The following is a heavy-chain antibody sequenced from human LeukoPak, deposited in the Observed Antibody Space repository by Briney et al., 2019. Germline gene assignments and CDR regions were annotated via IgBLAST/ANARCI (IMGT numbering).Heavy chain of an antibody. CDR3: ARHGAPQRINYYGMDV. CDR2: IIPIFGTA. Sequence: SVTVSCTASGGTFSSYAISWVRQAPGQGLEWMGGIIPIFGTANYAQKFQGRVTITADESTSTAYMEPSSLRSEDTAVYYCARHGAPQRINYYGMDVWGQGTTVTASS. CDR1: GGTFSSYA. D-gene: IGHD1-14*01. J-gene: IGHJ6*02. V-gene: IGHV1-69*13.